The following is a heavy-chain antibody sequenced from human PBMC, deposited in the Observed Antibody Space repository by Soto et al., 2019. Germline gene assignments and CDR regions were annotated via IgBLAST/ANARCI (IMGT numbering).Heavy chain of an antibody. CDR2: ISPYNGHT. D-gene: IGHD2-2*01. CDR1: GYSFTSYG. Sequence: QVQLVQSAAEVKKTGASVKVSCKASGYSFTSYGISWVRRAPGQGLEWMGWISPYNGHTQFVQRFQGRVSMTTNTSTKTAYMELRNLRSDDTAHYYCARDLTIVPATHPRLENSGMDVWGQGTTVIVSS. V-gene: IGHV1-18*01. CDR3: ARDLTIVPATHPRLENSGMDV. J-gene: IGHJ6*02.